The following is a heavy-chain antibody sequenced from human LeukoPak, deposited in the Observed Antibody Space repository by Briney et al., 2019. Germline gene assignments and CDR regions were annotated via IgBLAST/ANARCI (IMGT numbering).Heavy chain of an antibody. J-gene: IGHJ4*02. V-gene: IGHV3-11*01. Sequence: GGSLRLSCAASGFTFSDYYMSRTRQAPGKGLEWVSYISSSGSTIYYADSVKGRFTISRDNAKNSLYLQMNSLRAEDTAVYYCARERAAAGIDYWGQGTLVTVSS. D-gene: IGHD6-13*01. CDR3: ARERAAAGIDY. CDR2: ISSSGSTI. CDR1: GFTFSDYY.